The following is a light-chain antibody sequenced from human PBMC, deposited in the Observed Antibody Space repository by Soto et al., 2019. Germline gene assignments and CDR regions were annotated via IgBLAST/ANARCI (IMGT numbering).Light chain of an antibody. CDR1: QDISNY. CDR2: DAS. J-gene: IGKJ5*01. CDR3: QQYSHLIT. Sequence: DIQMTQATSSLSASLGDRVTITCQASQDISNYLNWYQQKLGKAPKLLIYDASNLETGVPSRFSGSGSGTDFTFTISSLQPEDIATYYCQQYSHLITFGQGTRLEI. V-gene: IGKV1-33*01.